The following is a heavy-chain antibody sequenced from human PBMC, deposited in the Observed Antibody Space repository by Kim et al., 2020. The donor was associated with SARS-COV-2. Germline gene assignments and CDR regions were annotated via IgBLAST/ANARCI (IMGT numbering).Heavy chain of an antibody. CDR2: ISSSGSTI. Sequence: GGSLRLSCAASGFTFSDYYMSWIRQAPGKGLEWVSYISSSGSTIYYADSVKGRFTISRDNAKNSLYLQMNSLRAEDTAVYYCARVFRFRKNYYGSGRTADGMDVWGQGTTVTVSS. CDR1: GFTFSDYY. J-gene: IGHJ6*02. V-gene: IGHV3-11*01. D-gene: IGHD3-10*01. CDR3: ARVFRFRKNYYGSGRTADGMDV.